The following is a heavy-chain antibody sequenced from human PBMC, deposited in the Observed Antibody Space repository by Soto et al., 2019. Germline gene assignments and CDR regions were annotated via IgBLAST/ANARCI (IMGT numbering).Heavy chain of an antibody. V-gene: IGHV3-21*06. CDR1: GFTFTRYS. CDR2: ISSTTNYI. CDR3: ARESEDLTSNFDY. J-gene: IGHJ4*02. Sequence: GGALSFSCAAAGFTFTRYSMNLVRQAPGKGLEWVSSISSTTNYIYYGDSMKGRFTISRDNAKNSLYLEMNSLKAEDTAVYYCARESEDLTSNFDYWGQGTLVTVSS.